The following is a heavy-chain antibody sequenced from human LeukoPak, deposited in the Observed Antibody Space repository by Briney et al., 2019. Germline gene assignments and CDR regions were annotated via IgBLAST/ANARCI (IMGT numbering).Heavy chain of an antibody. CDR1: GFTFSSYA. Sequence: GGSLRLSCAASGFTFSSYAMSWVRQAPGKGLEWVSAISGSGGSTYYADSVKGRFTISRDNSKNTLYLQMNSLRAEDTAVYYCAREYCTNGVCYGGYYFDYWGQGTLVTVSS. D-gene: IGHD2-8*01. CDR3: AREYCTNGVCYGGYYFDY. J-gene: IGHJ4*02. CDR2: ISGSGGST. V-gene: IGHV3-23*01.